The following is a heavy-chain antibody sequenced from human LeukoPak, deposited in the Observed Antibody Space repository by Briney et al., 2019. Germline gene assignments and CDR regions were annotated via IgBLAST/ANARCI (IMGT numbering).Heavy chain of an antibody. Sequence: GASVKVSCKASGGTFSSYAISWVRQAPGQGLEWMGGIVPIFGTANYAQKFQGRVTITADESTSTAYMELSSLRSEDTAVYYCAGDRASTIFGVVIIGPWFDPWGQGTLVTVSS. CDR3: AGDRASTIFGVVIIGPWFDP. CDR2: IVPIFGTA. J-gene: IGHJ5*02. CDR1: GGTFSSYA. V-gene: IGHV1-69*01. D-gene: IGHD3-3*01.